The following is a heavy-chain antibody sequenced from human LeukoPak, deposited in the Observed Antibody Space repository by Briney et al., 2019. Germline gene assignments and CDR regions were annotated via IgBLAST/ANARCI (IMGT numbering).Heavy chain of an antibody. D-gene: IGHD3-3*01. Sequence: GASVKASCKASGGTFISYTISWVRQAPGQGLEWMGRIIPILGIANYAQKFQGRVTITAAKSTSTAYMELSSLRSEDTAVYYCARTIFGVVIIAGWFDPWGQGTLVTVSS. CDR1: GGTFISYT. CDR3: ARTIFGVVIIAGWFDP. J-gene: IGHJ5*02. V-gene: IGHV1-69*02. CDR2: IIPILGIA.